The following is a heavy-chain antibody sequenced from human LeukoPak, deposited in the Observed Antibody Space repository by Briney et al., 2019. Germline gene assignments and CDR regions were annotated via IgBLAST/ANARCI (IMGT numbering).Heavy chain of an antibody. CDR3: ARGGDGDYHFDY. D-gene: IGHD4-17*01. V-gene: IGHV4-39*07. CDR2: IYYSGST. CDR1: GGSISSSSYY. Sequence: SETLSLTCTVSGGSISSSSYYWGWIRQPPGKGLEWIGSIYYSGSTYYNPSLKSRVTISVDTSKNQFSLKLSSVTAADTAVYYCARGGDGDYHFDYWGQGTLVTVAS. J-gene: IGHJ4*02.